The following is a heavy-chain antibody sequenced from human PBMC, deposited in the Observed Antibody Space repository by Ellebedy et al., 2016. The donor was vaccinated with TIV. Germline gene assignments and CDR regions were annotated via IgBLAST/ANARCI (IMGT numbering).Heavy chain of an antibody. V-gene: IGHV4-34*01. Sequence: MPSETLSLTCAVYGGSFSGYYWSWIRQPPGKGLEWIGEINHSGSTNYNPSLKSRVTISVDTSKNQFSLKLSSVTAADTAVYYCAGTTDYYYYGMDVWGQGTTVTVSS. CDR1: GGSFSGYY. CDR3: AGTTDYYYYGMDV. D-gene: IGHD1-26*01. CDR2: INHSGST. J-gene: IGHJ6*02.